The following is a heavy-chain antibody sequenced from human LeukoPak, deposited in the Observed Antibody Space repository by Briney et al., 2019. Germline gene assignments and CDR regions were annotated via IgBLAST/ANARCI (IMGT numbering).Heavy chain of an antibody. V-gene: IGHV3-23*01. CDR1: GFTFNNYA. Sequence: GGSLSLSCAASGFTFNNYAMTWVRQAPGKGLEWVSGISGSGDNTYHAHTVKGRFTISRDNSKNTLYLQMNSLRAEDTAVYYCAKGTAYVSGGHFDYWGQGTLVTVSS. CDR3: AKGTAYVSGGHFDY. D-gene: IGHD6-19*01. J-gene: IGHJ4*02. CDR2: ISGSGDNT.